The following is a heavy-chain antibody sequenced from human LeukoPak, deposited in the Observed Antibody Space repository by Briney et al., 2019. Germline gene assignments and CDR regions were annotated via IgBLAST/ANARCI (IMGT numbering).Heavy chain of an antibody. CDR3: ASEYCSGGNCYFDY. CDR2: IFPGDSDT. J-gene: IGHJ4*02. D-gene: IGHD2-15*01. V-gene: IGHV5-51*01. Sequence: KSGESLKISCKGSGYSFATYWIGWVRLMPGQGPEWMGIIFPGDSDTRYSPSFQGQVTISADKSISTAYLQWSSLKASDTAIYYCASEYCSGGNCYFDYWGQGTLVTVSS. CDR1: GYSFATYW.